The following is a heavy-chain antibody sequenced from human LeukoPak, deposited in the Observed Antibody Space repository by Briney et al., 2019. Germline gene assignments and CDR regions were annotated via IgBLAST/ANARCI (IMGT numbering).Heavy chain of an antibody. Sequence: GASVKVSCKASGYTFTSYGISWVRQAHGQGHEWMGVISPSAGSTGYAQKFQGRVTMTKDTSTSTVYMELSSLRFEDTAVYYCARGIQIWTQDPPLLGWFDPWGQGTLVTVSS. D-gene: IGHD5-18*01. V-gene: IGHV1-46*01. J-gene: IGHJ5*02. CDR3: ARGIQIWTQDPPLLGWFDP. CDR2: ISPSAGST. CDR1: GYTFTSYG.